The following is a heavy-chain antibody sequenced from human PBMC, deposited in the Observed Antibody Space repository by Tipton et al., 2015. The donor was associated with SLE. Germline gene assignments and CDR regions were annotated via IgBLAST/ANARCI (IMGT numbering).Heavy chain of an antibody. CDR3: ASGDYYMDV. CDR1: GYSISRGYY. Sequence: GLVKPSETLSLTCTVSGYSISRGYYWGWIRQPPGGGLEWLGSVYPGGTAYYNPSLKSRATASVDTAKNQFSLKLTSVTAADTAVYYCASGDYYMDVWGKGTTVTVSS. J-gene: IGHJ6*03. V-gene: IGHV4-38-2*02. CDR2: VYPGGTA. D-gene: IGHD3-10*01.